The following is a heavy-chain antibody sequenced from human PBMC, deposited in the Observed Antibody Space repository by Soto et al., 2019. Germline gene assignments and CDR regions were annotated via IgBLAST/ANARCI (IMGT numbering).Heavy chain of an antibody. J-gene: IGHJ6*02. V-gene: IGHV6-1*01. CDR2: TYYRSKWYN. Sequence: PSQTLSLTCAISGDSVSSNSAAWNWIRQSPSRGLEWLGRTYYRSKWYNDYAVSVKSRITINPDTSKNQFSLQLNSMTPEDTAVYYCARDRDSSSWLPSYYGMDVWGQGTTVTAP. D-gene: IGHD6-13*01. CDR3: ARDRDSSSWLPSYYGMDV. CDR1: GDSVSSNSAA.